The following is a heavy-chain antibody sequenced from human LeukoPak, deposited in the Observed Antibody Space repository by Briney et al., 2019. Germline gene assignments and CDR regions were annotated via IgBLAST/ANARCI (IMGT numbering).Heavy chain of an antibody. J-gene: IGHJ4*02. CDR2: ISYDGNNK. CDR1: GFTFSTYA. CDR3: AKDAAGSSWYYY. D-gene: IGHD6-13*01. Sequence: GRSLRLSCAASGFTFSTYAIHWVRQAPGKGLEWVAVISYDGNNKYYADSVKGRFTISRDNSKNTLYLQMNSLRAEDTAVYYCAKDAAGSSWYYYWGQGTLVTVSS. V-gene: IGHV3-30*04.